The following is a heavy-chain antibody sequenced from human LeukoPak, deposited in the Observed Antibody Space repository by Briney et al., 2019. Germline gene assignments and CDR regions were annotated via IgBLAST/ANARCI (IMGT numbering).Heavy chain of an antibody. CDR2: ISGGGRNT. D-gene: IGHD5-18*01. CDR3: AKTPRGYNYGLIDY. CDR1: GFTFSNYA. V-gene: IGHV3-23*01. J-gene: IGHJ4*02. Sequence: GGSLRLSCAASGFTFSNYAMNWVGQAPGKGVEGVSTISGGGRNTYYADSVKGGFTISRDNSKNTLYLQMNSLRAEDTAVYYCAKTPRGYNYGLIDYWGQGTLVTVSS.